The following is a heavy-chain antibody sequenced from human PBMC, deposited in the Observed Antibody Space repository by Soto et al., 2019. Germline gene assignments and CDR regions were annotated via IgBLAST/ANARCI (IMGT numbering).Heavy chain of an antibody. J-gene: IGHJ5*02. V-gene: IGHV4-31*03. CDR1: GGSISSGGYY. CDR2: IYYSGST. CDR3: ARVVVVVVAATGSGWFDP. Sequence: QVQLQESGPGLVKPSQTLSLTCTVSGGSISSGGYYWSWIRQHPGKGLEWIGYIYYSGSTYYNPSLKSRVTISVDPSKNQFSLKLSSVTAADTAVYYCARVVVVVVAATGSGWFDPWGQGTLVTVSS. D-gene: IGHD2-15*01.